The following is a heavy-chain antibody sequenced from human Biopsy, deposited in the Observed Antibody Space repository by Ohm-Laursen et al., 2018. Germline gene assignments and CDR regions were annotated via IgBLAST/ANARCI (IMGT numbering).Heavy chain of an antibody. D-gene: IGHD3-16*01. Sequence: SLRLSCTASEFNVDRNHMNWVRQAPGKGLEWVSMIHGSGRTDYADSVKGRFTVSRDNSKDTVYLQMIALRVDDTAMYYCAGAGGHSFWGQGALVTVSS. V-gene: IGHV3-66*01. CDR3: AGAGGHSF. J-gene: IGHJ4*02. CDR1: EFNVDRNH. CDR2: IHGSGRT.